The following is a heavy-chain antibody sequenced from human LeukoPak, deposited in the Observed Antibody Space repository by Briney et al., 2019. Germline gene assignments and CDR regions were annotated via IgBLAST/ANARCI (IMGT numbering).Heavy chain of an antibody. CDR2: ISGSSSYI. V-gene: IGHV3-21*01. Sequence: PGGSLRLSCAASGFTFSSYSMNWVRQAPGKGLEWVSFISGSSSYIYYADSVKGRLSISRDNSKNTLYLQMNSLRTEDTAVYYCAKRDGYNSGPFDYWGQGTLVTVSS. CDR3: AKRDGYNSGPFDY. D-gene: IGHD5-24*01. CDR1: GFTFSSYS. J-gene: IGHJ4*02.